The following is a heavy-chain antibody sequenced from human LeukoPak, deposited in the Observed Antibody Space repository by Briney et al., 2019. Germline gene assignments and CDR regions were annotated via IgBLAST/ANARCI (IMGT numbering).Heavy chain of an antibody. CDR1: GYSFTSYW. D-gene: IGHD2-2*01. J-gene: IGHJ4*02. Sequence: GESLKISCKGSGYSFTSYWIGWVRQMPGKGLEWMGIIYPGDSDTRYSPSFQGQVTISADKSISTAYLQWSSLKASDTAMYYCARLTGYCSGTSCSSFDYWGQGTLVTVSS. V-gene: IGHV5-51*01. CDR2: IYPGDSDT. CDR3: ARLTGYCSGTSCSSFDY.